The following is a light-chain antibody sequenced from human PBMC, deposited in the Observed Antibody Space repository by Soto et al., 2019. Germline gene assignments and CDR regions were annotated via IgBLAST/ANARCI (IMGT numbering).Light chain of an antibody. CDR1: QSISSNY. Sequence: EVVLTQSPGTLSLSPGERAALSCKASQSISSNYLAWFQQKPGQAPRLLIYGASSRATGIPDRFSGSGSGTDFTLTISRLEPEDFAVYFCQQYGSQPFTFGGGTKVDIK. CDR2: GAS. V-gene: IGKV3-20*01. J-gene: IGKJ4*01. CDR3: QQYGSQPFT.